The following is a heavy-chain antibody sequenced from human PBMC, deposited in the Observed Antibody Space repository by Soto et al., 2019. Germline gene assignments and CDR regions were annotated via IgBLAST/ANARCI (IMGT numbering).Heavy chain of an antibody. V-gene: IGHV3-11*01. Sequence: QVQLVESGGGLVQPGGSLRLSFAASGLTFSDHYMTWIRQAPGKGLEWISYISSSAGTIYYADSVKGRFTISRDNAKNSLYLQMTNLRAEDTAVYYCARAPYFGSGTYYYYALDVWGQGTTVTVSS. D-gene: IGHD3-10*01. CDR3: ARAPYFGSGTYYYYALDV. CDR2: ISSSAGTI. J-gene: IGHJ6*02. CDR1: GLTFSDHY.